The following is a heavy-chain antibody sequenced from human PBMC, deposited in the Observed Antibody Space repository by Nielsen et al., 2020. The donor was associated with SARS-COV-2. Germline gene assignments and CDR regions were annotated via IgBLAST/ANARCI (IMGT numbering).Heavy chain of an antibody. CDR2: INSDSGNT. J-gene: IGHJ4*02. Sequence: ASVKVSCKASGYTFTAYAIHWVRQDPGQRLEWMGWINSDSGNTKYSQKFRGRVTITRDTSASTAYMELSGLSSEDTAVYYCARSRGCSATSYFFDYWGQGALVTVSS. V-gene: IGHV1-3*04. CDR3: ARSRGCSATSYFFDY. CDR1: GYTFTAYA. D-gene: IGHD2-2*01.